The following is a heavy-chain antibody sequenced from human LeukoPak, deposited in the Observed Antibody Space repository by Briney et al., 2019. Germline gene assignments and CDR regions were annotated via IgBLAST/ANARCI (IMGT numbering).Heavy chain of an antibody. D-gene: IGHD2-21*02. J-gene: IGHJ5*02. CDR1: GYTLTELS. CDR2: FDPEDGET. Sequence: ASVKVSCKVSGYTLTELSMHWVRQSPGKGLEWMGGFDPEDGETIYAQKFQGRVTMTEDTSTDTAYMELSSLRSEDTAVYYCATAHIVVVTAIRRKLNWFDPWGQGTLVTVSS. V-gene: IGHV1-24*01. CDR3: ATAHIVVVTAIRRKLNWFDP.